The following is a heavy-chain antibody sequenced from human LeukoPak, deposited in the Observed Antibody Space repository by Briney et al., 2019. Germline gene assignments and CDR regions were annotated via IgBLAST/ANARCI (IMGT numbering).Heavy chain of an antibody. CDR1: GGSISSYY. CDR3: ARGHYYYDSSGYYHWFDP. J-gene: IGHJ5*02. D-gene: IGHD3-22*01. CDR2: IYYSGST. V-gene: IGHV4-59*01. Sequence: KTSETLSLTCTVSGGSISSYYWSWIRQPPGKGLEWIGYIYYSGSTNYNPSLKSRVTISVDTSKNQFSLKLSSVTAADTAVYYCARGHYYYDSSGYYHWFDPWGQGTLVTVSS.